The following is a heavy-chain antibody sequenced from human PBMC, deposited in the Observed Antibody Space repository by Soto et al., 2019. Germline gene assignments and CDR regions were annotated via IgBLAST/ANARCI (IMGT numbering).Heavy chain of an antibody. CDR2: VYYTGST. CDR1: GGSISNFY. D-gene: IGHD6-19*01. CDR3: GRPGHSSGWYDAFDV. J-gene: IGHJ3*01. V-gene: IGHV4-59*08. Sequence: SETLSLTCTVSGGSISNFYWSWIRQPPGKGLEWIGYVYYTGSTNYNPSLKRRVTFSVDTSKSQFSLNLSSVTAADTAVYYCGRPGHSSGWYDAFDVWGPGKMVTVSS.